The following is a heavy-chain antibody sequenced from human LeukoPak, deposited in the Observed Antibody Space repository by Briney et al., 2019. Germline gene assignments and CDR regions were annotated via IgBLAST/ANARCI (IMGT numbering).Heavy chain of an antibody. J-gene: IGHJ4*02. Sequence: GDSLKISCKGSGYTFTNYWIGWVRRMPGKGLEWTGTIYPGDFGTRYSPSFQGLVTISADKSINTASLQWSSLKASDTAMFYCGRLAIGGYNYGSDFDYWCQGTLVTVSS. CDR3: GRLAIGGYNYGSDFDY. V-gene: IGHV5-51*01. CDR1: GYTFTNYW. D-gene: IGHD5-18*01. CDR2: IYPGDFGT.